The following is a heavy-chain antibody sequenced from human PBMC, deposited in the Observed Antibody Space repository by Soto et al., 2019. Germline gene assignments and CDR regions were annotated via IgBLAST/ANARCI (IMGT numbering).Heavy chain of an antibody. CDR3: AKDTYYHDSSGFYVFDY. Sequence: GGSLRLSCAASGSIFSSYGMHWVRQAPCKGLEWVAVTSFDGRNNNYADSVRGRFTISRDNFKNTLYLQMNSLRAEDTAVYYCAKDTYYHDSSGFYVFDYWGQGTPVTVSS. V-gene: IGHV3-30*18. CDR2: TSFDGRNN. J-gene: IGHJ4*02. CDR1: GSIFSSYG. D-gene: IGHD3-22*01.